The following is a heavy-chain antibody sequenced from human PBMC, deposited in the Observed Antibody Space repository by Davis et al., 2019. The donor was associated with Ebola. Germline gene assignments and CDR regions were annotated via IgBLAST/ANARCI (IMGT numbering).Heavy chain of an antibody. CDR1: GYTFTNYG. Sequence: ASVKVSCKASGYTFTNYGISWVRQAPGQGLEWMGWISAYNGNTNYAQKLQGRVTMTTDTSTSTAYMELRSLRSDDTAVYYCARGYCSGGSCYSPDYWGQGTLVTVSS. V-gene: IGHV1-18*01. D-gene: IGHD2-15*01. J-gene: IGHJ4*02. CDR2: ISAYNGNT. CDR3: ARGYCSGGSCYSPDY.